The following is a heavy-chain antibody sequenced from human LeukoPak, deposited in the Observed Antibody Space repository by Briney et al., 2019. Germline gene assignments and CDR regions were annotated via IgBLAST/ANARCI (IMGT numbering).Heavy chain of an antibody. CDR1: GVSISTYY. CDR3: ARVGSYCFEY. Sequence: SETLSLTCTVSGVSISTYYWSWIRQPPGKGLEWIGYIDYSGATNYNPSLKSRVTMSVDTSKHQFSLKLSSVTAADTAVYYCARVGSYCFEYWGQGTLVTVSS. D-gene: IGHD3-10*01. V-gene: IGHV4-59*01. CDR2: IDYSGAT. J-gene: IGHJ4*02.